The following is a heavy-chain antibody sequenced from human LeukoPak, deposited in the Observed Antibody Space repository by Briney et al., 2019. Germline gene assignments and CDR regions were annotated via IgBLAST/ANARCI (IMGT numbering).Heavy chain of an antibody. CDR3: ARGLGDSSSWYWFDP. CDR1: GGTFSSYA. J-gene: IGHJ5*02. V-gene: IGHV1-69*13. Sequence: RASVKVSCKASGGTFSSYAISWVRQAPGQGLEWMGGIIPIFGTANYAQKFQGRVTITADESTSTAYMELSSLRSEDTAVYYCARGLGDSSSWYWFDPWGQGTLVTVSS. D-gene: IGHD6-13*01. CDR2: IIPIFGTA.